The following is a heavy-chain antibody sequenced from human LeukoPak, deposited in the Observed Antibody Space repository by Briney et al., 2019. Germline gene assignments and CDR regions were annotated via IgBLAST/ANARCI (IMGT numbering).Heavy chain of an antibody. CDR2: IYYSGST. Sequence: SETLSLTCTVSGGSISSSSYYWGWIRQPPGKGLEWIGSIYYSGSTYYNPSLKSRVTISVDTSKNQFSLKLSSVTAADTAVYYCARLVYYGSRMGYFDYWGQGTLVTVSS. D-gene: IGHD3-10*01. J-gene: IGHJ4*02. V-gene: IGHV4-39*01. CDR3: ARLVYYGSRMGYFDY. CDR1: GGSISSSSYY.